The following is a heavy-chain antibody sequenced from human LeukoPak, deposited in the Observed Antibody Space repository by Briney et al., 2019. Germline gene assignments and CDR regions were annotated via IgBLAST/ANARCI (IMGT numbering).Heavy chain of an antibody. CDR2: IIPIFGTA. CDR3: ATSLYCSSTNCYALYFRH. Sequence: SVKVSCKASGGTFSSYAISWVRQAPGQGLEWMGGIIPIFGTANYAQKFQGRVTITADESTSTAYMELSSLRSEDTAVYYCATSLYCSSTNCYALYFRHWGQGTLVTVSS. D-gene: IGHD2-2*01. V-gene: IGHV1-69*13. CDR1: GGTFSSYA. J-gene: IGHJ1*01.